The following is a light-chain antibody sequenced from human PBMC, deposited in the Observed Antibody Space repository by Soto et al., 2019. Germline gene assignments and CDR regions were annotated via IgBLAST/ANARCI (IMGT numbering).Light chain of an antibody. CDR2: AAS. CDR1: QGISNF. Sequence: IQLTQSPSSLSASVGDRVTITFRASQGISNFLAWYKQKPGKAPKLLIYAASTLQSGVPSRFSGSGSGTEFTLTISSLQPDDFATYYCQQYNTYPWTFGQGTKV. V-gene: IGKV1-9*01. J-gene: IGKJ1*01. CDR3: QQYNTYPWT.